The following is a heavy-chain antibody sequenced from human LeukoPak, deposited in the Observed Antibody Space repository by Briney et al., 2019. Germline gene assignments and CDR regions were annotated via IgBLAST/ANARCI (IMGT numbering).Heavy chain of an antibody. CDR3: ARSKSSSYYYYYYMDV. CDR1: GYTFTSYY. D-gene: IGHD6-6*01. CDR2: INPSGGST. V-gene: IGHV1-46*01. Sequence: GASVMVSCKASGYTFTSYYMHWVRQAPGQGLEWMGIINPSGGSTSYAQKFQGRVTMTRDMSTSTVYMELSSLRSEDTAVYYCARSKSSSYYYYYYMDVWGKGTTVTVSS. J-gene: IGHJ6*03.